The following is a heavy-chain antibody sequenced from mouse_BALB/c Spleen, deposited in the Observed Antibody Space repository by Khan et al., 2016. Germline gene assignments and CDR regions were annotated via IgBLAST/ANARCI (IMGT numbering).Heavy chain of an antibody. CDR1: GYTFTDYA. V-gene: IGHV1S137*01. J-gene: IGHJ3*01. Sequence: VQLQESGAELVRPGVSVKISCKGSGYTFTDYAMHWVKQSHAKSLEWIGVISTYYGDASYNQKFKGKATMTVDKSSSTAYMELARLTSEDSAIYYCARGLTGWGPWFAYWGQGTLVTVSA. CDR3: ARGLTGWGPWFAY. CDR2: ISTYYGDA. D-gene: IGHD4-1*01.